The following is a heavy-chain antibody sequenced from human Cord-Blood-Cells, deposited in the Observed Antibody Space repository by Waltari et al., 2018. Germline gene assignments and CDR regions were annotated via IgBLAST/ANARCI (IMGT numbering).Heavy chain of an antibody. D-gene: IGHD6-13*01. Sequence: QVQLQESGPGLVKPSETLSLTCTVSGGSISSYYWSWIRKPPGKGLEWIGYIYYSGSTNYNPSLKSRVTISVDTSKNQFSLKLSSVTAADTAVYYCARWGPLHESSIAAAGRSYYFDYWGQGTLVTVSS. CDR3: ARWGPLHESSIAAAGRSYYFDY. CDR1: GGSISSYY. J-gene: IGHJ4*02. V-gene: IGHV4-59*01. CDR2: IYYSGST.